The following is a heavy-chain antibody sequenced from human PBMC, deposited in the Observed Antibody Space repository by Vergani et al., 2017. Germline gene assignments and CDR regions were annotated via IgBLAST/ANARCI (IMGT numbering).Heavy chain of an antibody. CDR2: IFYSGTT. CDR1: GGSISSGDHC. V-gene: IGHV4-30-4*08. Sequence: QVQLQESGPGVVKPSQTLSLTCAVSGGSISSGDHCWTWIRQRPGKGLEWIGYIFYSGTTYDNPSLRSRLTISVDTSKNQFSLKLSSVTAADTAVYYCASSRILYYYGMDVWGQGTTVTVSS. CDR3: ASSRILYYYGMDV. J-gene: IGHJ6*02. D-gene: IGHD5-18*01.